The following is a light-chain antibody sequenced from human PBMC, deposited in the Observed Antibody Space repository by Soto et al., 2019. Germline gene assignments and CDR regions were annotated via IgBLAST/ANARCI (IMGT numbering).Light chain of an antibody. V-gene: IGKV3-15*01. CDR2: SAS. CDR1: QSVSSN. J-gene: IGKJ1*01. Sequence: EVVMTQSPATLSVSPGERATLSCWASQSVSSNVAWYQKKPGQAPRLLIFSASSRTTNTPARFSGSGSGTEFTLTISGLQSEDLAVYYCQQYNNRPPWTFGQGTKVDIK. CDR3: QQYNNRPPWT.